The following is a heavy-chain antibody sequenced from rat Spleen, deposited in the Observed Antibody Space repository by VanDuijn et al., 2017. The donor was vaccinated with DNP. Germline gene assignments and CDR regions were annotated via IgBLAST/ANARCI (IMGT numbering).Heavy chain of an antibody. J-gene: IGHJ2*01. V-gene: IGHV5-19*01. CDR2: ISPSGGST. Sequence: EVQLVESGGGLVQPGRSLKLSCAASGFTFSDYGMHWIRQAPTKGLEWVASISPSGGSTYYRDSVKGRFTISRENAKSTLYLQMDSLRSEDTATYYCTTDLGDYWGQGVMVTVSS. CDR1: GFTFSDYG. D-gene: IGHD5-1*01. CDR3: TTDLGDY.